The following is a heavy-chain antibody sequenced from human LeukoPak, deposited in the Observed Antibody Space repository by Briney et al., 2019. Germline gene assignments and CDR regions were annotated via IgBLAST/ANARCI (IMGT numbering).Heavy chain of an antibody. CDR1: GYTFTGYY. V-gene: IGHV1-2*02. Sequence: AAVKVSCKASGYTFTGYYMHWVRQAPGQGLEWMGWINPNSGGTNYAQKFQGRVTMTRDTSISTAYMELSRLRSDDTAVYYCARDGGGTYYFDYWGQGTLVTVSS. CDR2: INPNSGGT. CDR3: ARDGGGTYYFDY. J-gene: IGHJ4*02. D-gene: IGHD4-23*01.